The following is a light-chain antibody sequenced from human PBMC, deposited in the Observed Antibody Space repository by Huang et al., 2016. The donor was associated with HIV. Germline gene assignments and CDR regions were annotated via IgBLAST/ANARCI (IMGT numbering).Light chain of an antibody. J-gene: IGKJ4*01. CDR1: QSLLYNLNSKNY. Sequence: DIVMTPSSASLSIFPGERATINCKSSQSLLYNLNSKNYLAGFQQRPGQPPKFLFHGSGSRQSGIPDRFSASGSWTDFTLTIDNLQTEDVAIYYFQQYYTNPQTFGRGTAVEI. V-gene: IGKV4-1*01. CDR2: GSG. CDR3: QQYYTNPQT.